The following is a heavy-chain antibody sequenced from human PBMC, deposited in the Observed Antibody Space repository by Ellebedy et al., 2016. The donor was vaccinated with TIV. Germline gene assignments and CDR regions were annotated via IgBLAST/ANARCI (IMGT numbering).Heavy chain of an antibody. V-gene: IGHV4-34*01. Sequence: SETLSLXCAVYGGSFSGYYWSWIRQPPGKGLEWIGEINHSGSTNYNPSLKSRVTISVDTSKNQFSLKLSSVTAADTAVYYCARQTRWPRRDDYWGQGTLVTVSS. CDR2: INHSGST. CDR1: GGSFSGYY. D-gene: IGHD2-15*01. CDR3: ARQTRWPRRDDY. J-gene: IGHJ4*02.